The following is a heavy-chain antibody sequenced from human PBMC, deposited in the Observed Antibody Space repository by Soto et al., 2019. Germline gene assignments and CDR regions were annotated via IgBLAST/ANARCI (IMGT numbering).Heavy chain of an antibody. CDR1: GFTFSSYW. CDR3: ARAPCIVGGVAATGPRVVEYCGRDV. Sequence: TGGALRLSCAASGFTFSSYWMSWVRQAPGKGLEWVANIKQDGSEKYYVDSVKGRFTISRDNAKNSLYLQVTSLRAEDTPVYYCARAPCIVGGVAATGPRVVEYCGRDVGGQGTRATVAS. J-gene: IGHJ6*02. D-gene: IGHD2-15*01. CDR2: IKQDGSEK. V-gene: IGHV3-7*01.